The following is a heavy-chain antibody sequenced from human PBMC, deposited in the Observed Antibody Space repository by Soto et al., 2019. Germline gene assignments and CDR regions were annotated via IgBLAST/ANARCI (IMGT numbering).Heavy chain of an antibody. J-gene: IGHJ3*02. V-gene: IGHV3-74*01. CDR3: AREERRSAFDI. CDR2: INSDGSST. D-gene: IGHD1-1*01. CDR1: GFTFSSYW. Sequence: GGSLRLSCAASGFTFSSYWMHWVRQAPGKGLVWVSRINSDGSSTSYADSVKGRLTISRDNAKNTLYLQMNSLRAEDTAVYYCAREERRSAFDIWGQGTMVTVSS.